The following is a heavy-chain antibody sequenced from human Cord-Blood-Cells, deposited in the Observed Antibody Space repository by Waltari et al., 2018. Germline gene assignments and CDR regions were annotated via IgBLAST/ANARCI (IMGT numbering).Heavy chain of an antibody. CDR3: ARDPRTYYYDSSGYALDY. CDR1: GFTFSSYW. D-gene: IGHD3-22*01. CDR2: IKQDGSEK. Sequence: EVQLVESRGGLVQPEGSLRLSCAASGFTFSSYWMSWVRQAPGKGLEWVANIKQDGSEKYYVESVKGRFTISRDNAKNSLYLQMNSLRAEDTAVYYCARDPRTYYYDSSGYALDYWGQGTLVTVSS. V-gene: IGHV3-7*01. J-gene: IGHJ4*02.